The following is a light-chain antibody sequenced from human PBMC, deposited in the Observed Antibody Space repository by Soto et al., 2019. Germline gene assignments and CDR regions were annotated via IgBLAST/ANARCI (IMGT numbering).Light chain of an antibody. Sequence: QSVLTQPASVSGSPGQSITISCTGTSNDVGGYNYVSWYQQHPGKAPKVMIYEVSNRPSGVSNRFSGSKSVNTASLTISGLQGDDEADYYCCSYRNSSTYVFGTGTKVTVL. V-gene: IGLV2-14*01. CDR3: CSYRNSSTYV. CDR2: EVS. CDR1: SNDVGGYNY. J-gene: IGLJ1*01.